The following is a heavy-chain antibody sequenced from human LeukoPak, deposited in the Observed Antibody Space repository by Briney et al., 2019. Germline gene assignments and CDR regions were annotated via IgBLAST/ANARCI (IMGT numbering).Heavy chain of an antibody. J-gene: IGHJ4*02. CDR1: GFSFSGHW. CDR2: ISPTGSTT. D-gene: IGHD6-19*01. CDR3: ARDSEWLVRVFDY. V-gene: IGHV3-74*01. Sequence: GGSLRLSCTASGFSFSGHWMHWARQLPGKGLVWVSRISPTGSTTSYADSVKGRFTVSRDNAKNTLYLQVNNLRAEDTAVYYCARDSEWLVRVFDYWGQGTLVTVSS.